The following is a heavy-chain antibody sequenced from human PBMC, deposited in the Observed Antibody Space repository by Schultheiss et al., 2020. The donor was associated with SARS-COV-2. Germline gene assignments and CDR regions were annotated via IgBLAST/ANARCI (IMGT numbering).Heavy chain of an antibody. CDR2: IYTSGTT. V-gene: IGHV4-4*07. D-gene: IGHD6-19*01. J-gene: IGHJ4*02. Sequence: SETLSLTCTVSGGSISSYYWSWIRQPAGKGLEWIGRIYTSGTTSYNTSLKSRVTMSVDMSKNQFSLNLRSVTAADTAVYYCARDQYSSGWRFDYWGQGTLVTVSS. CDR1: GGSISSYY. CDR3: ARDQYSSGWRFDY.